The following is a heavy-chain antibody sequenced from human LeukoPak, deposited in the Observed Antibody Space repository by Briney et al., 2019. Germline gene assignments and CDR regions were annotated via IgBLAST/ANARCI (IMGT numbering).Heavy chain of an antibody. V-gene: IGHV6-1*01. CDR2: TYYRSKWYN. Sequence: SQTLSLTCAISGDSVSSNSAAWNWIRQSPSRGLEWLGRTYYRSKWYNDYAVSVKSRITINPDTSKNQFSLQLNSVTPEDTAVYYCARDPNSSGWYVESPMDVWGKGTTVTVSS. J-gene: IGHJ6*03. CDR3: ARDPNSSGWYVESPMDV. D-gene: IGHD6-19*01. CDR1: GDSVSSNSAA.